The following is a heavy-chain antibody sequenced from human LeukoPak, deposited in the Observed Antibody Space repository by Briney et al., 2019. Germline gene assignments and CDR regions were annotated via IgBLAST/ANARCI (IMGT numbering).Heavy chain of an antibody. CDR1: GFTFDDYG. D-gene: IGHD6-6*01. CDR2: INWNGGGT. J-gene: IGHJ4*02. Sequence: GGSLRLSCAASGFTFDDYGMSWVRQAPGMGLEWVSGINWNGGGTGYGDSVKGRFTISRDNAKNSLYLQMNSLRAEDTALYHCARGGVSSSSIPYFDYWGQGTLVTVSS. CDR3: ARGGVSSSSIPYFDY. V-gene: IGHV3-20*01.